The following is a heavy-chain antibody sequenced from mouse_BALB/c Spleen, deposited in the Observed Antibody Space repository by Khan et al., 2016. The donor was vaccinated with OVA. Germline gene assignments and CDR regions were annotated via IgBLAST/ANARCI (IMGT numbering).Heavy chain of an antibody. D-gene: IGHD1-1*01. CDR1: GFTFSNFG. V-gene: IGHV5-17*02. Sequence: VQLKESGGGLVQPGGSRKLSCAASGFTFSNFGMHWIRQAPEKGLEWVAYISGDSNTIYYADTVKDRFTISRDNPRNTLFLQMTSLRSEDTAMYYCARSYFYGYYFDQWGQGTTLTVS. J-gene: IGHJ2*01. CDR2: ISGDSNTI. CDR3: ARSYFYGYYFDQ.